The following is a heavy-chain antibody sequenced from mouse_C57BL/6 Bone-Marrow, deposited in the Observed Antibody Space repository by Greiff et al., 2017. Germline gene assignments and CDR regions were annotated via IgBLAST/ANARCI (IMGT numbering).Heavy chain of an antibody. Sequence: VQLQQSGAELMKPGASVKLSCTATGYTFTGYWMAWVKQSPGHGLEWIGEILPGSGSTNYTENFKGKATFTADTSSNTAYMQSSSLTAEDSAICYCARGCITTVVADCWGQGTTRTVSS. J-gene: IGHJ2*01. CDR3: ARGCITTVVADC. CDR1: GYTFTGYW. CDR2: ILPGSGST. V-gene: IGHV1-9*01. D-gene: IGHD1-1*01.